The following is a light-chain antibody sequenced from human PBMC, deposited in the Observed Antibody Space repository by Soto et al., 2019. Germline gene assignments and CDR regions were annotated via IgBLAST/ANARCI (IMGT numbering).Light chain of an antibody. CDR3: HSYVVRLRGPA. CDR2: DNS. V-gene: IGLV1-40*01. Sequence: QSVLTQPPSLSGAPGQRVTISCTGSRSNIGAGYDVHWYQHLPGTAPKVLIFDNSNRPSGVPDRFSGSKSGTSASLAITGLQAEDEGVYYCHSYVVRLRGPAFGGGTKVTVL. CDR1: RSNIGAGYD. J-gene: IGLJ2*01.